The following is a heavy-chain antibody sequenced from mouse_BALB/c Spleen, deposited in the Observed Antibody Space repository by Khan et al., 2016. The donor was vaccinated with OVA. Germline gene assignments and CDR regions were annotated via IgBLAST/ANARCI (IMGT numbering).Heavy chain of an antibody. CDR3: ASGGLRGIFAMDY. J-gene: IGHJ4*01. D-gene: IGHD2-4*01. Sequence: EVQLQQSGAELVKPGASVKLSCTASGFNIKDTYMHWVKQRPEQGLEWIGRIDPANGNTKYDPKFQGKATITADTSSNTAYLQLNSLTSEDTAVFYCASGGLRGIFAMDYWGQGTSVTVSS. V-gene: IGHV14-3*02. CDR1: GFNIKDTY. CDR2: IDPANGNT.